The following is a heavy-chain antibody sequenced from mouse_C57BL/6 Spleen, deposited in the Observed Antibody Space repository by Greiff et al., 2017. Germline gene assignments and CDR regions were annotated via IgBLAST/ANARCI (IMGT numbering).Heavy chain of an antibody. CDR3: ARRITTVPFDY. J-gene: IGHJ2*01. D-gene: IGHD1-1*01. V-gene: IGHV1-4*01. CDR2: INPSSGYT. CDR1: GYTFTSYT. Sequence: VQLQQSGAELARPGASVKMSCKASGYTFTSYTMHWVKQRPGQGLEWIGYINPSSGYTKYNQKFKDKATLTADKSSSTAYMQLSSLTSEDSAVXYCARRITTVPFDYWGQGTTLTVSS.